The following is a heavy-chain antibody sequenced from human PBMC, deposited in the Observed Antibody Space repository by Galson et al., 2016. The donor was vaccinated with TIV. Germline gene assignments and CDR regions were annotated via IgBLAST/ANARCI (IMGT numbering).Heavy chain of an antibody. Sequence: ETLSLTCAVYGGSFSGYFWSWIRQSPGGGLEWIGEINHSGTTRYSPSLKSRVTISLDMAKYQLSLKVTSVTAGDQAVYYCARGPRLRTSLFEDITKTFDYLGQGARVTVSS. CDR1: GGSFSGYF. J-gene: IGHJ4*02. D-gene: IGHD3-3*01. CDR3: ARGPRLRTSLFEDITKTFDY. CDR2: INHSGTT. V-gene: IGHV4-34*01.